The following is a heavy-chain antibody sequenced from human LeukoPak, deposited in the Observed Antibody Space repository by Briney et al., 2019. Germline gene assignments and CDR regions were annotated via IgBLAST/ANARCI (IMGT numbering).Heavy chain of an antibody. V-gene: IGHV1-2*02. D-gene: IGHD6-19*01. CDR1: GYTFTGYY. CDR3: ARLYSSGFDAFDI. CDR2: INPNSGGT. J-gene: IGHJ3*02. Sequence: ALVKVSCKASGYTFTGYYMHWVRQAPGQGLEWMGWINPNSGGTNYAQKFQGRVTMTRDTSISTAYMELSRLRSDDTAVYYCARLYSSGFDAFDIWGQGTMVTVSS.